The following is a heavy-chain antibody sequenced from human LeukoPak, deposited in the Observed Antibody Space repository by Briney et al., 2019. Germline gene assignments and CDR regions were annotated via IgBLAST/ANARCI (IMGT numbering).Heavy chain of an antibody. Sequence: GSSVKVSCTASGGTFSSYTISWVRQAPGQGLEWMGGIIPIFGTANYAQKFQGRVTITADESISTAYMELSRLRSDDTAVYYCARDDEGFDPWGQGTLVTVSS. CDR2: IIPIFGTA. CDR1: GGTFSSYT. V-gene: IGHV1-69*01. J-gene: IGHJ5*02. CDR3: ARDDEGFDP.